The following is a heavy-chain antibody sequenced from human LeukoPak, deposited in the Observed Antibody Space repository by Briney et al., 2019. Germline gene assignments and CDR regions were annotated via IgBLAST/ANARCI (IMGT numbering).Heavy chain of an antibody. V-gene: IGHV4-30-4*01. CDR1: GGSISSYY. Sequence: PSETLSLTCTVSGGSISSYYWSWIRQPPGKGLEWIGYIYYSGSTYYNPSLKSRVTISVDTSKNQFSLKLSSVTAADTAVYYCARSLDYWGQGTLVTVSS. CDR3: ARSLDY. CDR2: IYYSGST. J-gene: IGHJ4*02.